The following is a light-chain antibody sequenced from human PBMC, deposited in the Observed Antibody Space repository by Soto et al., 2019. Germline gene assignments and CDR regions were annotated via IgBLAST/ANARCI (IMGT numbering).Light chain of an antibody. V-gene: IGLV3-21*04. Sequence: SYELTQPPSVSVAPGKTARIPWGGTNIGSKSVHWYQRKPGQAPIVVMSYDSDRPSGIPDRFSGSNSGNAATLTISRVEAGDEADYYCQVWDSSSDHPVFGGGTKLTVL. CDR2: YDS. CDR3: QVWDSSSDHPV. CDR1: NIGSKS. J-gene: IGLJ2*01.